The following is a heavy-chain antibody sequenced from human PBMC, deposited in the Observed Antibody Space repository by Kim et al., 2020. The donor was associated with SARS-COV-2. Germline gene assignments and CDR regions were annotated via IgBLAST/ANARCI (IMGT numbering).Heavy chain of an antibody. J-gene: IGHJ6*02. CDR3: ARELNVPDPIGYYYYGMDV. D-gene: IGHD2-2*01. CDR1: GFTFSSYE. CDR2: ISSSGSTI. Sequence: GGSLRLSCAASGFTFSSYEMNWVRQAPGKGLEWVSYISSSGSTIYYADSVKGRFTISRDNAKNSLYLQMNSLRAEDTAVYYCARELNVPDPIGYYYYGMDVWGQGTTVTVSS. V-gene: IGHV3-48*03.